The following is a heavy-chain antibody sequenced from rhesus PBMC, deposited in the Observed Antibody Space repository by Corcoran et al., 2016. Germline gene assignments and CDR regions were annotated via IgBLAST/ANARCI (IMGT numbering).Heavy chain of an antibody. Sequence: EVQLVESGGGLAKPGGPLRLSCAASGFTFTAYDMNWVRQAPGNGLEWVSRISNGGGRTWYADSVQGRFTISRENAKNTLYFQMNSLRAEDTAVYYCARGGQHYDYYFDYWGQGVLVTVSS. J-gene: IGHJ4*01. CDR1: GFTFTAYD. CDR3: ARGGQHYDYYFDY. D-gene: IGHD3-40*01. V-gene: IGHV3-178*01. CDR2: ISNGGGRT.